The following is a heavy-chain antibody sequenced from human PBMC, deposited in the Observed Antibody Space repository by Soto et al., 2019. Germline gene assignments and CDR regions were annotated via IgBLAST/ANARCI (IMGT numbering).Heavy chain of an antibody. CDR1: GGSFSGYY. D-gene: IGHD2-8*02. J-gene: IGHJ4*02. Sequence: SETLSLTCAVYGGSFSGYYWTWFRQPPGTGLEWIGEINHSGSTNYNPSLKSRVTISVDTSKNQFSLKLTSVTAADTAVYYCARDKITGLFDYWGQGTLVTVS. CDR3: ARDKITGLFDY. V-gene: IGHV4-34*01. CDR2: INHSGST.